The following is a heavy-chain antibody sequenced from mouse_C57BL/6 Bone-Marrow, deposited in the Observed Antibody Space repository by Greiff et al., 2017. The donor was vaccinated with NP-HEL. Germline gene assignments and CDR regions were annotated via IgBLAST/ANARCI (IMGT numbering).Heavy chain of an antibody. CDR2: IHPNSGST. CDR1: GYTFTSYW. V-gene: IGHV1-64*01. Sequence: QVQLKQPGAELVKPGASVKLSCKASGYTFTSYWMHWVKQRPGQGLEWIGMIHPNSGSTNYNEKFKSKATLTVDKSSSTAYMQLSSLTSEDSAVYYCARSVMVTTVPFAYWGQGTLVTVSA. D-gene: IGHD2-2*01. J-gene: IGHJ3*01. CDR3: ARSVMVTTVPFAY.